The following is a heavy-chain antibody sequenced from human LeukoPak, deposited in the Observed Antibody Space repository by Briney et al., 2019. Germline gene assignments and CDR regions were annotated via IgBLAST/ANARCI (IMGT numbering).Heavy chain of an antibody. J-gene: IGHJ4*02. CDR3: ARDTPGGPAAIIFYFDY. CDR2: INPSGGST. Sequence: GASVKVSCKASGYTFTSYYMHWVRQAPGQGLEWMGIINPSGGSTSYAQKFQGRVTITRDTSTSTVYMELSSLRSEDTAVYYCARDTPGGPAAIIFYFDYWGQGTLVTVSS. D-gene: IGHD2-2*02. CDR1: GYTFTSYY. V-gene: IGHV1-46*01.